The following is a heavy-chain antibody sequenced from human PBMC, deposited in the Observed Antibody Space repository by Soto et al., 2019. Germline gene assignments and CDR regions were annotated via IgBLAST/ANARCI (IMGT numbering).Heavy chain of an antibody. D-gene: IGHD4-17*01. CDR1: GATFSTLA. CDR3: ARAPYGAYAAPEPNYFDA. CDR2: IIPIFGRP. J-gene: IGHJ4*02. Sequence: QVQLVQSGTEVKKPGSSVKVSCTASGATFSTLAVSWVRQAPGQGLEWMGGIIPIFGRPVYAQKFQGRVTITADESTSIVYMELSSLSSEDTAVYYCARAPYGAYAAPEPNYFDAWGQGTLVTVSS. V-gene: IGHV1-69*01.